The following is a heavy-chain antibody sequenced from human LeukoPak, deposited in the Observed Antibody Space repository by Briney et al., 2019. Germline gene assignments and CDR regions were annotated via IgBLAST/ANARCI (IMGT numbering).Heavy chain of an antibody. D-gene: IGHD6-13*01. CDR3: ARDAAGTYYYYGMDV. Sequence: SETLSLTCSVSGGSVTGGGYYWSWIRQHPGKGLEWIGFASYSGGTYYNPSLMSRITISVDRSQNQFSLKLSSVTAADTAVYYCARDAAGTYYYYGMDVWGQGTTVTVSS. CDR1: GGSVTGGGYY. J-gene: IGHJ6*02. CDR2: ASYSGGT. V-gene: IGHV4-31*03.